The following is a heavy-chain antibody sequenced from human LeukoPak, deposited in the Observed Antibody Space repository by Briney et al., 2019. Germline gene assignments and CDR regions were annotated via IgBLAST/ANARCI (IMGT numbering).Heavy chain of an antibody. V-gene: IGHV4-4*02. J-gene: IGHJ4*02. CDR2: VNLQGST. Sequence: PSGTLSLTCGVSGGSITNTNYWTWVRQPPGRGLEWIGEVNLQGSTNYNPSLMGRVAISVDTSENHISLQLTSVTPADTAVYYYAREGGRYRPPDYSGQGTLVTVSS. CDR3: AREGGRYRPPDY. CDR1: GGSITNTNY. D-gene: IGHD3-16*02.